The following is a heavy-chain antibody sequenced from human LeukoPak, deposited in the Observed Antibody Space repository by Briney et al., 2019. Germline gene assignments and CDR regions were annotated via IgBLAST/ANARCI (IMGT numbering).Heavy chain of an antibody. J-gene: IGHJ4*02. CDR3: ARGGYCGGDCYSPTDY. V-gene: IGHV4-34*01. CDR1: GGSFSGYY. Sequence: SETLSLTCAVYGGSFSGYYWSWIRQPPGEGLEWIGEINHSGSTNYNPSLKSRVTISVDTSKNQFSLKLSSVTAADTAVYYCARGGYCGGDCYSPTDYWGQGTLVTVSS. D-gene: IGHD2-21*02. CDR2: INHSGST.